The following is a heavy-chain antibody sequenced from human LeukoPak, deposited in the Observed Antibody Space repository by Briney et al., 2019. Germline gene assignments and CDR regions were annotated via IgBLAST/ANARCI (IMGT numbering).Heavy chain of an antibody. CDR3: ARWLELMRNFDW. CDR2: IKQDGREK. Sequence: GGSLRLSCVGSGFTFSDYWMSWVRQAPWKGLEGVANIKQDGREKDYVDALKGRFTISRDNAKSALYLQMNSLTAEDTAVYYCARWLELMRNFDWWGQGTLVTVSS. D-gene: IGHD5-24*01. J-gene: IGHJ4*02. CDR1: GFTFSDYW. V-gene: IGHV3-7*01.